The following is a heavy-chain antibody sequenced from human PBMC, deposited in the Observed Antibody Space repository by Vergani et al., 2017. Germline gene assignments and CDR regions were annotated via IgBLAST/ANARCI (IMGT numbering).Heavy chain of an antibody. CDR2: IYYSGST. D-gene: IGHD3-22*01. V-gene: IGHV4-61*01. Sequence: QVQLQESGPGLVKPSETLSLTCTVSGGSISSSSYYWGWIRQPPGKGLEWIGYIYYSGSTNYNPSLKSRVTTSVDTSKNQFSLKLSSVTAADTAVYYCARDGYYYDSRMRPDPLNYWYFDLWGRGTLVTVSS. J-gene: IGHJ2*01. CDR3: ARDGYYYDSRMRPDPLNYWYFDL. CDR1: GGSISSSSYY.